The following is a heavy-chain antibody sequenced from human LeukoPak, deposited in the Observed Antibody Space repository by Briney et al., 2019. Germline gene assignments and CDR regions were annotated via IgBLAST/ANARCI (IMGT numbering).Heavy chain of an antibody. CDR3: ASNSFVVPAAIGMSDYYYMDV. D-gene: IGHD2-2*02. J-gene: IGHJ6*03. CDR1: GFTVSSNY. CDR2: IYSGGST. V-gene: IGHV3-53*05. Sequence: PGGSLRLSCAASGFTVSSNYMSWVRQAPGKGLEWVSVIYSGGSTYYADSVKGRFTISRDNSKNTLYLQMNSLRAEDTTVYYCASNSFVVPAAIGMSDYYYMDVWGKGTTVTVSS.